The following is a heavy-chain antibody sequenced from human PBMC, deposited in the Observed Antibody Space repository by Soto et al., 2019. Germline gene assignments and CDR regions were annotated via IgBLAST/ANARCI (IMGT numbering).Heavy chain of an antibody. V-gene: IGHV3-11*03. D-gene: IGHD3-9*01. CDR3: ARHLYYDIRSGVDY. CDR2: ISSSSSYT. CDR1: GFTFSDYY. J-gene: IGHJ4*02. Sequence: GGSLRLSCAAPGFTFSDYYMSWIRQAPGKGLEWVSYISSSSSYTNYADSVKGRFTISRDNAKNSLYLQMNSLRAEDTAVYYCARHLYYDIRSGVDYWGQGTLVTVSS.